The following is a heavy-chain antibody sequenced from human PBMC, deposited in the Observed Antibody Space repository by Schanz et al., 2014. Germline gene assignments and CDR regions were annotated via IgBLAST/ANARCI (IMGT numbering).Heavy chain of an antibody. CDR3: ARDEGKDGYNLAFDV. Sequence: EVQVVESGGGLAQPGGSLRLSCAASGFTFSTYNMNWVRQTPGKGLEWVSSISSSYNYIYSADSVKGRFSISRDNSKNMVFLQMNSLRVEDTAIYYCARDEGKDGYNLAFDVWGQGTLVTVSS. CDR1: GFTFSTYN. J-gene: IGHJ3*01. V-gene: IGHV3-21*04. D-gene: IGHD5-12*01. CDR2: ISSSYNYI.